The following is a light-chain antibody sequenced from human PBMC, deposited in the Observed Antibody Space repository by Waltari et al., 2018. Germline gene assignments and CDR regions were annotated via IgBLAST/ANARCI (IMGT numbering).Light chain of an antibody. CDR1: SGSVSTSYY. CDR2: ITN. CDR3: VLYMGSGIWV. V-gene: IGLV8-61*01. J-gene: IGLJ3*02. Sequence: QTVVTQEPSFSVSPGGTVTLTFGLSSGSVSTSYYPRWYQQTPGQAPRTLISITNTRSSGVPVRFSGSILGNKAVLTITGAQADDESDYYCVLYMGSGIWVFGGGTKLTVL.